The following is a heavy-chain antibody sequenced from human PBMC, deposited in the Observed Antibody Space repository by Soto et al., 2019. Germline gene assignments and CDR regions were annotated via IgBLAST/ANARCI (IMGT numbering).Heavy chain of an antibody. J-gene: IGHJ4*02. CDR3: ATQTANFYGSGSYYLPFDY. V-gene: IGHV4-59*01. CDR1: GGSISSYY. D-gene: IGHD3-10*01. Sequence: QVQLQDSGPGLVKPSETLSLTCTVSGGSISSYYWTWIRQPPGKGLEWIGNIYYSGSTTYNPSLKRRVTTAGDTPKTQFSLRLSSVTAADTAVYYCATQTANFYGSGSYYLPFDYWGQGTLVTVSS. CDR2: IYYSGST.